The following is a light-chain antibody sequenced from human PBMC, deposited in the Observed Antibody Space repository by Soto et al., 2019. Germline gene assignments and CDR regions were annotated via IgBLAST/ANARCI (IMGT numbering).Light chain of an antibody. CDR1: QSVGSKS. Sequence: EIVLTQSPGTLSLSPGERATLSCRASQSVGSKSLAWYQQKSGQAPRLVVYGASSRATGIPDRFSGSGSGTDFTLTISRLEPEDFAVYYCHHFGSLPETFGQGTNVE. CDR2: GAS. CDR3: HHFGSLPET. V-gene: IGKV3-20*01. J-gene: IGKJ1*01.